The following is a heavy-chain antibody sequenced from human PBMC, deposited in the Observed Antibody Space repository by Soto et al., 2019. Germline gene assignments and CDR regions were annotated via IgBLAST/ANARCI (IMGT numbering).Heavy chain of an antibody. CDR3: ARDKITSRFDY. CDR2: INHSGST. J-gene: IGHJ4*02. D-gene: IGHD3-10*01. V-gene: IGHV4-34*01. Sequence: SETLSLTCAVYGGSFSGYYWTWIRQPPGTGLEWIGEINHSGSTNYNPSLKSRVTISVDTSKNQFSLKLTSVTAADTAVYYCARDKITSRFDYWGQGNLVTVAS. CDR1: GGSFSGYY.